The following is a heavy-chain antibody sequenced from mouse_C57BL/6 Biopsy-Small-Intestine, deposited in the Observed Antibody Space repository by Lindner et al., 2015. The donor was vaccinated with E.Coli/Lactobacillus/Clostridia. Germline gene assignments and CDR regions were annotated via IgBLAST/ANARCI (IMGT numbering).Heavy chain of an antibody. CDR2: IDPEDGET. J-gene: IGHJ3*01. V-gene: IGHV14-2*01. Sequence: VQLQESGAELVKPGASVRLSCTASGFNIKDYFMHWVKQRPEQDLEWIGRIDPEDGETKYAPKFQGKATIKTDTSSNTAYLQLSSLTFEDTAVHYCARGDDYLFTYWGQGTLVTVSA. CDR3: ARGDDYLFTY. D-gene: IGHD2-4*01. CDR1: GFNIKDYF.